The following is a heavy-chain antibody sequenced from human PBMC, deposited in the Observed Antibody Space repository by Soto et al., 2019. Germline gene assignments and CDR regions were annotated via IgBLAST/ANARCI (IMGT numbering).Heavy chain of an antibody. J-gene: IGHJ1*01. CDR2: IYGNDGK. D-gene: IGHD3-3*01. Sequence: QITLKESGPTLVKPTQTLKLTCTFSGFSLNTSGVGVGWIRQPPGKALEWLALIYGNDGKRYSPSLKSRLTISKDTSENPVVLTMTSIEPVDTATYYCARWPDAFGSGYLISDWAQGALVTVSS. CDR1: GFSLNTSGVG. CDR3: ARWPDAFGSGYLISD. V-gene: IGHV2-5*01.